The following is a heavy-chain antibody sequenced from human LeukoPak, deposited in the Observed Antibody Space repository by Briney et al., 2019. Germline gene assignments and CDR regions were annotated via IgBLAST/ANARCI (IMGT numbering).Heavy chain of an antibody. CDR3: ARHISVSYDAFDL. J-gene: IGHJ3*01. CDR2: VYYTGRT. Sequence: SETLSLTCTVSDGSITGYYWSWIRQPPGKGLEWIAYVYYTGRTLYNPSLESRVTISVDTSKTQFSLKLTSVTAADTAVYYCARHISVSYDAFDLWGRGTTVTVSS. CDR1: DGSITGYY. D-gene: IGHD6-19*01. V-gene: IGHV4-59*08.